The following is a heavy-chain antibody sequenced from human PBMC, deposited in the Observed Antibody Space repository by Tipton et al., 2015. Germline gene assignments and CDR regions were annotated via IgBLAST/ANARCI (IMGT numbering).Heavy chain of an antibody. D-gene: IGHD4-17*01. J-gene: IGHJ5*02. Sequence: QLVQSGAEVKKPGESLKISCKGFAYTFTTNWIGWVRQMPGKGLEWMGLINPGDSDTRYSPSFQGRVTIAADKSISTAYLQWSSLQASDTAMYYCARAIDYGDPRWFDPWGQGTLVTVSS. CDR2: INPGDSDT. V-gene: IGHV5-51*01. CDR1: AYTFTTNW. CDR3: ARAIDYGDPRWFDP.